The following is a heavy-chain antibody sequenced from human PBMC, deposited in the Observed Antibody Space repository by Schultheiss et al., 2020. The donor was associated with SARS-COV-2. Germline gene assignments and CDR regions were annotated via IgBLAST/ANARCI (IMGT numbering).Heavy chain of an antibody. CDR1: GGTFSSYA. V-gene: IGHV1-18*01. J-gene: IGHJ6*02. CDR2: ISDYNGDT. Sequence: ASVKVSCKASGGTFSSYAISWVRQAPGQGLEWMGWISDYNGDTNYAQKFQGRVTMTRDTSTSTVYMELSSLRSYDTAVYYCARGTSYDTLTGQGYYYGLDVWGQGTTVTVSS. D-gene: IGHD3-9*01. CDR3: ARGTSYDTLTGQGYYYGLDV.